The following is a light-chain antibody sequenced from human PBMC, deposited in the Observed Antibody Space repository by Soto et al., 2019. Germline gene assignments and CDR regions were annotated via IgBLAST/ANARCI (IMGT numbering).Light chain of an antibody. CDR3: QQYGNSSRT. CDR2: GAT. CDR1: HIISSSY. V-gene: IGKV3-20*01. J-gene: IGKJ1*01. Sequence: EIVVTQSPGTLSLSPVERASLSCRGSHIISSSYVSWYQQRPGQAPSLLIDGATSRTTVIPDIFGGSGSRTYFTLTISRQESEDVAVYYCQQYGNSSRTFGQGTKVDIK.